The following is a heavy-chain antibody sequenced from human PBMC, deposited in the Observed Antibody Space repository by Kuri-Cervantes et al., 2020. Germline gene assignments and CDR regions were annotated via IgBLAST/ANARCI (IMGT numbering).Heavy chain of an antibody. Sequence: GESLKISCAASGFTFSSYGMHWVRQAPGKGLEWVAVISYDGSNKYYADSVEGRFTISRDNSKNTLYLQMNSLRAEDTAVYYCARVRGGTYFDLWGQGTLVTVSS. J-gene: IGHJ4*02. CDR2: ISYDGSNK. CDR1: GFTFSSYG. D-gene: IGHD1-1*01. V-gene: IGHV3-30*03. CDR3: ARVRGGTYFDL.